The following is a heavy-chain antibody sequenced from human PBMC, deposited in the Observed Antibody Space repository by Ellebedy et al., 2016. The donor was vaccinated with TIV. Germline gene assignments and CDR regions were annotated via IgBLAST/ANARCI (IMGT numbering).Heavy chain of an antibody. Sequence: GESLKISCATSGFKFDDYTFHWVRQAPGKGLEWLSDISWDSVSTHYADSVRGRFTISRDDTKNSLFLQMNGLKHDDTGIYYCARASTKTTMTTPCDHWGQGTLVTVSS. CDR1: GFKFDDYT. CDR2: ISWDSVST. CDR3: ARASTKTTMTTPCDH. V-gene: IGHV3-43*01. D-gene: IGHD4-17*01. J-gene: IGHJ4*02.